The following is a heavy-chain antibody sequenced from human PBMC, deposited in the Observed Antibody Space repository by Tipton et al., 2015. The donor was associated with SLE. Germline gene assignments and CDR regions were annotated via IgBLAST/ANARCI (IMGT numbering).Heavy chain of an antibody. CDR1: GGSISSSNW. D-gene: IGHD2-2*01. CDR2: IYHSGTT. J-gene: IGHJ4*02. Sequence: TLSLTCAVSGGSISSSNWWTWVRQPPGKGLEWIGQIYHSGTTNYNPSLESRVTISVDKSKKQFSLKLTSVTAADTSVYYCVGSTAGGFFDYWGQGTLVTVSS. CDR3: VGSTAGGFFDY. V-gene: IGHV4-4*02.